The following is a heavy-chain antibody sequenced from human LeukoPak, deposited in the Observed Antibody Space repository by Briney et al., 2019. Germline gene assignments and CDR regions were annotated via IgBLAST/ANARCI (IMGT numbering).Heavy chain of an antibody. CDR1: GFTFSSYA. CDR2: ISGSGGST. V-gene: IGHV3-23*01. D-gene: IGHD5-24*01. J-gene: IGHJ4*02. CDR3: AREPMATNSLDY. Sequence: PGGSLRLSCAASGFTFSSYAMSWVRQAPGKGLEWVSAISGSGGSTYYADSVKGRFTISRDNAKNSLYLQMNSLRAEDTAVYYCAREPMATNSLDYWGQGTLVTVSS.